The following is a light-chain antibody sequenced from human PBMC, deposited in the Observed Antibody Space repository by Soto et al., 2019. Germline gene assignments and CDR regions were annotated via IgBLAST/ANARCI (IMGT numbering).Light chain of an antibody. J-gene: IGKJ1*01. Sequence: DIQMTQYPSTLSASVGDRVTITCLASQSISSWLAWYQQKPGKAPKLLIYKAYSLESGVPSRFSGSGSGTEFTLTISSLQPDDFATYYCQQYNSYSWTVGQGTKVEIK. CDR2: KAY. CDR3: QQYNSYSWT. CDR1: QSISSW. V-gene: IGKV1-5*03.